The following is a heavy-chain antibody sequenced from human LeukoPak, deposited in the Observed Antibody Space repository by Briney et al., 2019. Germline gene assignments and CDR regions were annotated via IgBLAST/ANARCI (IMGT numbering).Heavy chain of an antibody. V-gene: IGHV3-21*01. Sequence: GGSLRLSCAASGFTFSSYSMNWVRQAPGKGLEWVSSISSSSSYIYYADSVKGRFTISRDNAKNSLYLRMNSLRAEDTAVYYCATQLGYKGNYWGQGTLVTVSS. CDR2: ISSSSSYI. J-gene: IGHJ4*02. CDR3: ATQLGYKGNY. D-gene: IGHD1-14*01. CDR1: GFTFSSYS.